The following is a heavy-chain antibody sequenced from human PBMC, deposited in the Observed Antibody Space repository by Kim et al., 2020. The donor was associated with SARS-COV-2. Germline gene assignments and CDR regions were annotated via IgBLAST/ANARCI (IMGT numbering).Heavy chain of an antibody. CDR2: IYYSGST. D-gene: IGHD3-10*01. J-gene: IGHJ6*02. Sequence: SQTLSLTCTVSGGSISSYYWSWIRQPPGKGLEWIGYIYYSGSTNYNPSLKSRVTISVVTSKNQFSLKLSSVTAADTAVYYCARGPGITMVRGGLSYYYYGMDVWGQGTTVTVSS. CDR3: ARGPGITMVRGGLSYYYYGMDV. CDR1: GGSISSYY. V-gene: IGHV4-59*13.